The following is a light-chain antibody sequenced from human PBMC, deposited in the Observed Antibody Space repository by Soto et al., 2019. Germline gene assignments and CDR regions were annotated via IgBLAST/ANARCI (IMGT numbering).Light chain of an antibody. V-gene: IGLV2-14*03. CDR1: ISDVGGYNY. CDR2: DVS. J-gene: IGLJ1*01. CDR3: SSYTSSSTSV. Sequence: QSVLTQPASVSGSPGQSITVSCTGTISDVGGYNYVSWYQQHPGKAPKLMIFDVSNRPSGVSNRFSGSKSGYTASLTISGLQAEDEADYYCSSYTSSSTSVFGTGTKVTVL.